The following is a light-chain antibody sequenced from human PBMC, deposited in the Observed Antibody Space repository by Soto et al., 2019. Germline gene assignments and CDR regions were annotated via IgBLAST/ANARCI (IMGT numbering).Light chain of an antibody. CDR1: QSISSSY. CDR3: QQYGSSGT. CDR2: DAS. Sequence: ETVLTQSPGTLFLSPGERATLSCRASQSISSSYVAWYQQKPGQAPRLLIYDASSRATGIPDRFSGSGSGTNFTLPISRLEPEDFAVYYCQQYGSSGTFGQGTKVDIK. V-gene: IGKV3-20*01. J-gene: IGKJ1*01.